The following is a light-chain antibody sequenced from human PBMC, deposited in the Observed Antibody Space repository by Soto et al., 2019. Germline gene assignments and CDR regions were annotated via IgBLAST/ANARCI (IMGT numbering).Light chain of an antibody. CDR2: DVS. CDR3: TSYTSSSTLV. CDR1: SSDVGTYNY. Sequence: QSALTQPASVSGSPGQSITISCTGTSSDVGTYNYVSWYQQHAGKVPKLMIYDVSNRPSGVSDRFSGSKSGNTASLTISGLQAEDEADYYGTSYTSSSTLVFGGGTKLTVL. J-gene: IGLJ2*01. V-gene: IGLV2-14*01.